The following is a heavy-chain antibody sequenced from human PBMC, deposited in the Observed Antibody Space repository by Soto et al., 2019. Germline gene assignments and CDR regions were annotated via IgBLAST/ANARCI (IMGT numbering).Heavy chain of an antibody. J-gene: IGHJ4*02. CDR1: GGSISSGDYY. CDR3: SIEATRGPPGAIPR. V-gene: IGHV4-30-4*01. D-gene: IGHD1-26*01. Sequence: PSETLSLTCTVSGGSISSGDYYWSWIRQPPGKGLEWIGYIYYSGSTYYNPSLKSRVTISVDTSKNHFFLKLSSVTAADTAVYYCSIEATRGPPGAIPRWGPGPLGTVSS. CDR2: IYYSGST.